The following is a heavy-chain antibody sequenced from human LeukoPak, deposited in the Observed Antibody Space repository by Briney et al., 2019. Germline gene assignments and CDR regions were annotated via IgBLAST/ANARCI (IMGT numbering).Heavy chain of an antibody. V-gene: IGHV4-34*01. CDR3: ARGQVPTARGYNWFDS. Sequence: SETLSLTCAVYGWSFNDYYWNWIRQPPGKGLEWIGEINARGDTNYNPSLKSRVTISVDTSKKQFSLRLTSLIAADTALYYCARGQVPTARGYNWFDSWGQGTLVTVSS. CDR1: GWSFNDYY. J-gene: IGHJ5*01. CDR2: INARGDT. D-gene: IGHD2-2*01.